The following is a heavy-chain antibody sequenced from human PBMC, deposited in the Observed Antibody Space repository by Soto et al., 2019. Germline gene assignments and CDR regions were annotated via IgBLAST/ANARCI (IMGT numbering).Heavy chain of an antibody. V-gene: IGHV4-59*01. CDR2: MHHTQGT. J-gene: IGHJ5*02. D-gene: IGHD2-15*01. Sequence: SETLSLTCSVSGASISSYYWTWIRQPPGGGLEWIGYMHHTQGTNDNPSLRVRVHMSIDTSMNQFSLRLTSVTAPATAVHYCASVRFVGYLDWLDLCGHGTLVIVSS. CDR1: GASISSYY. CDR3: ASVRFVGYLDWLDL.